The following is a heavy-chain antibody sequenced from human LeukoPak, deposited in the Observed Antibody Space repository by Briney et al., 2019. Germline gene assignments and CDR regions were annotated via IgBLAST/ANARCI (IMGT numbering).Heavy chain of an antibody. CDR2: ISSNGTRT. V-gene: IGHV3-64*01. J-gene: IGHJ6*03. D-gene: IGHD3-10*01. CDR1: GFTFSSYA. Sequence: GGSLRLSCAASGFTFSSYAMHWVRQAPGKGLEYVSAISSNGTRTYYANSVKGRFTISRDNSKNTLYLQMGSLRAEDMSVYYCARGPSITMVRGGQWYYYMDVWGKGTTVTISS. CDR3: ARGPSITMVRGGQWYYYMDV.